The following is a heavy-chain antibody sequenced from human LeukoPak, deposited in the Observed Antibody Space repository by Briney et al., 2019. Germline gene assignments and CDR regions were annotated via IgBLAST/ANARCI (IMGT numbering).Heavy chain of an antibody. V-gene: IGHV1-69*01. CDR3: ARSPPDYGGIYYFDY. D-gene: IGHD4-23*01. J-gene: IGHJ4*02. CDR1: GGTFSSYA. Sequence: GASVTVSCKASGGTFSSYAISWVRQAPGQGLEWMGGIIPIFGTANYAQKFQGRVTITADESTSTAYMELSSLRSEDTAVYYCARSPPDYGGIYYFDYWGQGTLVTVSS. CDR2: IIPIFGTA.